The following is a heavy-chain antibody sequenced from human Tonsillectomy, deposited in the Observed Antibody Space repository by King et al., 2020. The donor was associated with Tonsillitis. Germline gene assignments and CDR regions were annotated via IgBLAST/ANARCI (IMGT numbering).Heavy chain of an antibody. CDR1: GYTFSGYY. V-gene: IGHV1-2*02. CDR3: ARDYCTNGVCSWFDP. D-gene: IGHD2-8*01. J-gene: IGHJ5*02. CDR2: INPNRGGT. Sequence: QLVQSGAEVKKPGASVKVSCKASGYTFSGYYMHWGRQAPGRGLEWMGWINPNRGGTTYAQKFQGRGTLNRETSISTAYMGLSRLRSDDTAVYYCARDYCTNGVCSWFDPWGQGTLVTVSS.